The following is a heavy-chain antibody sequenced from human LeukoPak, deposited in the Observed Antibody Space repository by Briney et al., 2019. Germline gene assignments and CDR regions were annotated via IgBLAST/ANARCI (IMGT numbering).Heavy chain of an antibody. J-gene: IGHJ3*02. CDR2: IYYSGST. V-gene: IGHV4-59*01. Sequence: SETLSLTCTVSGGSLSSYYWSWIRQPPGKGLEGIGYIYYSGSTNYNPSLKSRVTISVDTSKNQFSLKLSSVTAADTAVYYSARRGSGWYSAFDIWGQGTMVTVSS. CDR1: GGSLSSYY. CDR3: ARRGSGWYSAFDI. D-gene: IGHD6-19*01.